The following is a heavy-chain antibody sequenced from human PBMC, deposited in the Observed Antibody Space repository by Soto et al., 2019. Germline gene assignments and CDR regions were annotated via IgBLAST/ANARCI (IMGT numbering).Heavy chain of an antibody. CDR3: ARTDILTGYPTY. CDR1: GFTVGSNY. V-gene: IGHV3-53*02. Sequence: EVQLVETGGGLIQPGGSLRLSCAASGFTVGSNYMSWVRQAPGKGLEWVSVIYSGGSTYYADSVKGRFTISRDNSKNTLYLQMNSLRAEDTAVYYCARTDILTGYPTYWGQGTLVTVSS. J-gene: IGHJ4*02. CDR2: IYSGGST. D-gene: IGHD3-9*01.